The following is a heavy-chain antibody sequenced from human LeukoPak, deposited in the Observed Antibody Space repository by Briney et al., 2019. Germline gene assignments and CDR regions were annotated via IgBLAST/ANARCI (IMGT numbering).Heavy chain of an antibody. V-gene: IGHV4-4*07. CDR2: INTSGST. CDR1: GGSISRYY. J-gene: IGHJ6*03. Sequence: PSETLSLTCTVSGGSISRYYWSWSRQPAGKGLEWIGRINTSGSTDYNPSLKSRATLSVDTSKNQFSLKLSSVTAADTAVYYCASGTRGNTAMAKEDMDVWGKGTTVTVSS. CDR3: ASGTRGNTAMAKEDMDV. D-gene: IGHD5-18*01.